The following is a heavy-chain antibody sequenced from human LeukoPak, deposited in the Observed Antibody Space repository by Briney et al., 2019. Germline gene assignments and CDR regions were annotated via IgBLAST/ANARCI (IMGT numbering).Heavy chain of an antibody. CDR2: IIPIFGTA. Sequence: ASVKVSCKASGGTFSSYAISWVRQAPGQGLEWMGGIIPIFGTANYAQKFQGRVTITADESTSTAYMELSSLRSEDTAVYYCARGCSSTSCGVTDNWFDPWGQGTLVTVSS. D-gene: IGHD2-2*01. CDR3: ARGCSSTSCGVTDNWFDP. V-gene: IGHV1-69*13. J-gene: IGHJ5*02. CDR1: GGTFSSYA.